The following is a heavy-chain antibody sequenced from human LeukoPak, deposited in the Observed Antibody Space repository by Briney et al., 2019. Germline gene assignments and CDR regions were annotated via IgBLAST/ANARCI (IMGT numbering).Heavy chain of an antibody. J-gene: IGHJ6*03. D-gene: IGHD6-13*01. CDR2: MNPNSGNT. Sequence: ASVKVSCKASGYTFPSYDINWVRQPTGQGREWMGWMNPNSGNTGYAQKFQGRVTMTRNTSISTAYMELSSLRSEDTAVYYCARSPTSSSWYGNYYYYMDVWGKGTTVTVSS. CDR1: GYTFPSYD. CDR3: ARSPTSSSWYGNYYYYMDV. V-gene: IGHV1-8*01.